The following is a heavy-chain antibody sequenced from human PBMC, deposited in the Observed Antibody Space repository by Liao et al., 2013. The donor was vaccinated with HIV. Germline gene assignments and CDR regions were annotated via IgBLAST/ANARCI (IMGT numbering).Heavy chain of an antibody. CDR3: ARGRGSRKHGYYYYMDV. Sequence: QVQLQESGPGLVKPSQTLSLTCTVSGGSISSGSYYWSWIRQPAGKGLEWIGRIYTSGSTNYNPSLKSRVTISVDTSKNQFSLKLSSVTAADTAVYYCARGRGSRKHGYYYYMDVWGKGTTVTVSS. V-gene: IGHV4-61*02. J-gene: IGHJ6*03. CDR1: GGSISSGSYY. CDR2: IYTSGST.